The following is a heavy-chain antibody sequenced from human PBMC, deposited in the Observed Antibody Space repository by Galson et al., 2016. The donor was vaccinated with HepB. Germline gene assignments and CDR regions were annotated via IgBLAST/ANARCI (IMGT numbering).Heavy chain of an antibody. V-gene: IGHV3-11*05. CDR1: GFTFSDYY. CDR2: ISNSAYFT. Sequence: SLRLSCAASGFTFSDYYMSWIRQAPGKGLEWVSYISNSAYFTKYADSVKGRFTISRDNAKNSLYLQMNSLRAEDTAVYYCARGSGSYSLPFDYWGQGTLVTVSS. CDR3: ARGSGSYSLPFDY. D-gene: IGHD3-10*01. J-gene: IGHJ4*02.